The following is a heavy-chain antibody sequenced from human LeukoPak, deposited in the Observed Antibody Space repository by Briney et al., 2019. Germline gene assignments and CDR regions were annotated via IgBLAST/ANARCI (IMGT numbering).Heavy chain of an antibody. CDR3: ARDSSGYYYYGMDV. CDR2: IYSGGST. CDR1: GFTVSSNY. V-gene: IGHV3-53*04. D-gene: IGHD6-19*01. J-gene: IGHJ6*02. Sequence: GGSLRLSSAASGFTVSSNYMSWVRQAPGKGLEWVSVIYSGGSTYYADSVKGRFTISSHNSKNTLYLQMNSLRAEDTAVYYCARDSSGYYYYGMDVWGQGTTVTVSS.